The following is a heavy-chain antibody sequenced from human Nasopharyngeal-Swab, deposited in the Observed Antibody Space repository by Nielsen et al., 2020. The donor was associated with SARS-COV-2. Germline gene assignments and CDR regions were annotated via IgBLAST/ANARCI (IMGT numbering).Heavy chain of an antibody. V-gene: IGHV4-39*07. D-gene: IGHD3-3*01. J-gene: IGHJ5*02. Sequence: SETLSLTCTVSGGSISSSSYYWGWIRQPPGKGLEWIGSIYHSGSTYYNPSPKSRVTISVDTSKNQFSLKLSSVTAADTAVYYCARGIQYYDFWSGHYATNWFDPWGQGTLVTVSS. CDR3: ARGIQYYDFWSGHYATNWFDP. CDR2: IYHSGST. CDR1: GGSISSSSYY.